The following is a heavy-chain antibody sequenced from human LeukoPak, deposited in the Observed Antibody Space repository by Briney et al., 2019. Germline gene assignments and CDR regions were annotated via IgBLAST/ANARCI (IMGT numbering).Heavy chain of an antibody. CDR3: ARKTDYYDSSGIGDY. J-gene: IGHJ4*02. D-gene: IGHD3-22*01. CDR1: GYTFTSYG. Sequence: ASVKVSCKASGYTFTSYGISWVRQAPGQGPEWMGWIRVYNGNTHYAQKFLDRVTMTTDTSTSTAYMELRSLRSDDTAVYYCARKTDYYDSSGIGDYWGQGTLVTVSS. CDR2: IRVYNGNT. V-gene: IGHV1-18*01.